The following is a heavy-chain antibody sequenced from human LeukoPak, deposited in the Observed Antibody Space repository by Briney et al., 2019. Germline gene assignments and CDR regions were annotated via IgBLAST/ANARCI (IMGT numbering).Heavy chain of an antibody. D-gene: IGHD3-3*01. CDR2: INHSGST. CDR3: ARGSSYDFWSGYLDNWFDP. J-gene: IGHJ5*02. CDR1: GYPISSGYY. V-gene: IGHV4-38-2*02. Sequence: SETLSLTCTVSGYPISSGYYWSWIRQPPGKGLEWVGEINHSGSTNYNPSLKSRVTISVDTSKNQFSLKLSSVTAADTAVYYCARGSSYDFWSGYLDNWFDPWGQGTLVTVSS.